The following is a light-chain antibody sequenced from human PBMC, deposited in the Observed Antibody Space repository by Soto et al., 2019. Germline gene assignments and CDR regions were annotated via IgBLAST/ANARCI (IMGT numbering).Light chain of an antibody. CDR2: LVS. CDR3: QERSNWPPIT. V-gene: IGKV2-30*01. Sequence: DVVLTQSPLSLPVTLGQPASISCWSSQSLVYSNGNTYLNWFHQRPGQSPRRLIYLVSNRDSGVPDRFSGSGSGTDFTLKISRVEAEDFAIYYCQERSNWPPITFGQGTRMEIK. CDR1: QSLVYSNGNTY. J-gene: IGKJ5*01.